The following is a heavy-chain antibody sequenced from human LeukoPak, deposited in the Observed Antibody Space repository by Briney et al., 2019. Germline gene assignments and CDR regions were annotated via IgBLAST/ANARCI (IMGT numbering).Heavy chain of an antibody. CDR3: ARFYYDSSGTLMDV. CDR1: GGSFSEYY. CDR2: INHSGST. Sequence: SETLSLTCAVYGGSFSEYYWNWIRQSPGKGLEWIGEINHSGSTNYNPSLKSRVTISVDTSKNQFSLKMSSVTAADTAVFYCARFYYDSSGTLMDVWGQGTTVTVSS. J-gene: IGHJ6*02. V-gene: IGHV4-34*01. D-gene: IGHD3-22*01.